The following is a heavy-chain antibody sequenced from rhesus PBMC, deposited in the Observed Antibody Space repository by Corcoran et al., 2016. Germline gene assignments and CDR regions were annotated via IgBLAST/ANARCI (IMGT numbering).Heavy chain of an antibody. V-gene: IGHV6-1*01. CDR2: TYYRSKWYN. Sequence: QVQLQESGPGLVKPSQTLSLTCAISGDSVSSNRATWNWIRQSPSRGLEWLGRTYYRSKWYNDYAPSEQNRISINPDTSKNQFSLQLNSVTPEDMAVYYCARDVAAAGPFDYWGQGVLVTVSS. CDR3: ARDVAAAGPFDY. CDR1: GDSVSSNRAT. J-gene: IGHJ4*01. D-gene: IGHD6-25*01.